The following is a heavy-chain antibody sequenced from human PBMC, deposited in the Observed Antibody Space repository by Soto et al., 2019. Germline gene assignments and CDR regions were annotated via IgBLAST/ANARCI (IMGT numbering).Heavy chain of an antibody. D-gene: IGHD4-4*01. CDR3: ARDSTPTVFTSVAAPSQFYEALDF. CDR2: INEDGSET. Sequence: GGSLRLSCGASGFTFSNYWMTWVRQTPGKGLEWVANINEDGSETYYVDSVKGRFTISRDNAKNSLFLQLNSLRAEDTAVYFCARDSTPTVFTSVAAPSQFYEALDFWVQGTFVTGS. CDR1: GFTFSNYW. J-gene: IGHJ3*01. V-gene: IGHV3-7*01.